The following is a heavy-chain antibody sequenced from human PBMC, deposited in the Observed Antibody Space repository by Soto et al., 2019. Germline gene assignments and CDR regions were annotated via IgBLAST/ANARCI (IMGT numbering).Heavy chain of an antibody. CDR3: AKGGKDIVVYYMDV. D-gene: IGHD2-2*01. J-gene: IGHJ6*03. CDR2: ISGSGGST. V-gene: IGHV3-23*01. CDR1: GFTFSSYA. Sequence: PGGSLRLSCAASGFTFSSYAMSWVRQAPGKGLEWVSAISGSGGSTYYADSVKGRFTISRDNSKNTLYLQMNSLRAEDTAVYYCAKGGKDIVVYYMDVWGKGTTVTVSS.